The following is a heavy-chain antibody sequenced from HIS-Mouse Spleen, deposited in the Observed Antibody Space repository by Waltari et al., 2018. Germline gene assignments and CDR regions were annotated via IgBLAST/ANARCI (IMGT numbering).Heavy chain of an antibody. CDR2: IYYSGST. V-gene: IGHV4-39*07. Sequence: QLQLQESGPGLVKPSETLSLTCPVPGASITSSGSPWGWIRQPPGKGLEWIGSIYYSGSTYYNPSLKSRVTISVDTSKNQFSLKLSSVTAADTAVYYCAREIPYSSSWYDWYFDLWGRGTLVTVSS. J-gene: IGHJ2*01. D-gene: IGHD6-13*01. CDR3: AREIPYSSSWYDWYFDL. CDR1: GASITSSGSP.